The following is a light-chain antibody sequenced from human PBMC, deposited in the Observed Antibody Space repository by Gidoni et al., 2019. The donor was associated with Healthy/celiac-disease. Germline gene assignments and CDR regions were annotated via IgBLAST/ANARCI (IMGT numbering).Light chain of an antibody. J-gene: IGKJ1*01. CDR1: QSISSY. Sequence: LSASVGDRVTITCRASQSISSYLNWYQQKPGKAPKLLIYAASSLRSGVPSRFSGSGSGTDFTLTISSLQPEDFATYYCQQSYSTPWTFGQGTKVEIK. V-gene: IGKV1-39*01. CDR2: AAS. CDR3: QQSYSTPWT.